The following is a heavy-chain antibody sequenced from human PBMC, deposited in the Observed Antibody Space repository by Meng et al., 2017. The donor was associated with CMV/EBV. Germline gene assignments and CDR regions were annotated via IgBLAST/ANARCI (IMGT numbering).Heavy chain of an antibody. CDR1: GGSISSYY. V-gene: IGHV4-59*12. CDR3: ATSPVRGYSGYELSIPDYFDY. J-gene: IGHJ4*02. D-gene: IGHD5-12*01. Sequence: SETLSLTCTVSGGSISSYYWSWIRQPPGKGLEWIGYIYYSGSTNYNPSLKSRVTISVDKSISTAYLQWSSLKASDTAMYYCATSPVRGYSGYELSIPDYFDYWGQGTLVTVSS. CDR2: IYYSGST.